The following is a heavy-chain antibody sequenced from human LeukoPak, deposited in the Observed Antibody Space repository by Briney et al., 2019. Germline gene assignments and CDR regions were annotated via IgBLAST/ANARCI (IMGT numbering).Heavy chain of an antibody. J-gene: IGHJ5*02. Sequence: GGSLRLSCAASGFTFSSYEMNWVRQAPGKGLEWVSSISSSSSYIFYADSVKGRFTISRDNAETSLYLQMNSLRAEDTALYYCARGTEMATMGSWFDPWGQGTLVTVSS. D-gene: IGHD5-24*01. V-gene: IGHV3-21*01. CDR1: GFTFSSYE. CDR3: ARGTEMATMGSWFDP. CDR2: ISSSSSYI.